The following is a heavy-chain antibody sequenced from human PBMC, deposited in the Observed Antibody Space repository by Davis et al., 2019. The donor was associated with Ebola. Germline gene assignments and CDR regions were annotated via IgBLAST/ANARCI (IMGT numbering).Heavy chain of an antibody. CDR3: ARAPNYDVLTGTSSYYFDY. J-gene: IGHJ4*02. D-gene: IGHD3-9*01. CDR2: ISGFNTNT. V-gene: IGHV1-18*04. CDR1: GYTFTSYG. Sequence: ASVHVSCKSSGYTFTSYGLVWVRQAPGLGLEWMGWISGFNTNTNFAQKFQGRVTVSKDTSTNTAYMDLRSLTSDDTAIYYRARAPNYDVLTGTSSYYFDYWGQGTLVTVSS.